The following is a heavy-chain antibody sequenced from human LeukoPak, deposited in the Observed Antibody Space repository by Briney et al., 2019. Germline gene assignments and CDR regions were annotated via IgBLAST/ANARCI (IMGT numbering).Heavy chain of an antibody. V-gene: IGHV3-7*01. CDR1: RFTFSSYA. D-gene: IGHD6-13*01. CDR2: IKQDGSVK. Sequence: QPGGSLRLSCAASRFTFSSYAMSWVRQAPGKGLEWVANIKQDGSVKDYVDSVKGRFTISRDNAKNSLYLQMNSLRVEDTAVYYCARDSADSSSFAFDIWGQGTLVTVSS. CDR3: ARDSADSSSFAFDI. J-gene: IGHJ3*02.